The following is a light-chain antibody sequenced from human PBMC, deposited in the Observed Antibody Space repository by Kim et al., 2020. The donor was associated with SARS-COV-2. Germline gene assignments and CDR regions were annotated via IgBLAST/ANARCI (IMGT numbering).Light chain of an antibody. CDR2: GAS. V-gene: IGKV3-20*01. Sequence: LSPGQRATLSCRASPSVSRSYLAWYPQKRGQAPRLLIYGASSRAAGIPDRFSGSGSETDFTLTISRLELEDFAVYYCQQYDSSPYTFGQGTKLEI. J-gene: IGKJ2*01. CDR1: PSVSRSY. CDR3: QQYDSSPYT.